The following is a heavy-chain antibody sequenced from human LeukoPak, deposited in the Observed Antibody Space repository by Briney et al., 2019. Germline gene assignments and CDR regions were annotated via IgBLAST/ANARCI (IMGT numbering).Heavy chain of an antibody. D-gene: IGHD3-22*01. CDR2: IYHSGST. CDR3: ARVGYYDSSGYHYFDY. J-gene: IGHJ4*02. CDR1: GYSISSGYY. Sequence: SETLSLTCTVSGYSISSGYYWGWIRPPPGKGLEWIGNIYHSGSTYYNPSLKSRVTISGDTSKNQFSLKLSSVTAADTAVYYCARVGYYDSSGYHYFDYWGQGTLVTVSS. V-gene: IGHV4-38-2*02.